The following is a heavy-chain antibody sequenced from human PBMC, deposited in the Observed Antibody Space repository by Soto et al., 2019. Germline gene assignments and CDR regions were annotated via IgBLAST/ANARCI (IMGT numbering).Heavy chain of an antibody. CDR2: IYYSGST. CDR1: GGSISSGGYY. D-gene: IGHD2-2*01. Sequence: PSETLSLTCTVSGGSISSGGYYWSWIRQHPGKGLEWIGYIYYSGSTYYNPSLKSRVTISVDTSKNQFSLKLSSVTAADTAVYYCARDRLDIVVVPAAIGYYYYGMDVWGQGTTVTVSS. CDR3: ARDRLDIVVVPAAIGYYYYGMDV. V-gene: IGHV4-31*03. J-gene: IGHJ6*02.